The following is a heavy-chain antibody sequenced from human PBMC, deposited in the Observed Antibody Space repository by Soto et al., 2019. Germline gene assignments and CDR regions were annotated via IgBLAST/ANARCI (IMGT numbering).Heavy chain of an antibody. CDR3: AKRVSGDD. CDR1: GFTFSSYA. CDR2: IGGNGVST. D-gene: IGHD3-10*01. J-gene: IGHJ4*02. V-gene: IGHV3-23*01. Sequence: EVQLLESGGGLVQPGGSLRLSCAASGFTFSSYAMSWVRQAPGKGLEWVSTIGGNGVSTYYADSVKGRFTITRDNSKNTPYLHMNSLRAEDTALYYCAKRVSGDDWGQGTLVTVSS.